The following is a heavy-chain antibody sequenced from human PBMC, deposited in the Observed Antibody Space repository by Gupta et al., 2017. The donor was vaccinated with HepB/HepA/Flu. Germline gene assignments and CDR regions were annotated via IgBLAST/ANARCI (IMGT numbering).Heavy chain of an antibody. D-gene: IGHD4-23*01. CDR1: GFPFDTFA. J-gene: IGHJ2*01. Sequence: EVQLVESGGGLVKPGRSLRLYCIASGFPFDTFAIHWVRQAPGKGLEWVSLISWNSGSIDYADSVRGRFTISRDNSKNSVFFEMNNLRSEDTAFYYCAREDYGGRYFRQWYYDLWGRGTLVTVSS. CDR2: ISWNSGSI. V-gene: IGHV3-9*01. CDR3: AREDYGGRYFRQWYYDL.